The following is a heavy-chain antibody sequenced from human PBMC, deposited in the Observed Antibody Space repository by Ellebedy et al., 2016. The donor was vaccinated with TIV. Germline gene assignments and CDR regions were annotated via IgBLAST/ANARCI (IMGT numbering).Heavy chain of an antibody. D-gene: IGHD3-10*01. V-gene: IGHV1-18*01. CDR3: ARDRGYGSGSPIDN. CDR2: TSAYTGNT. CDR1: GYTFTSYG. Sequence: AASVKVSCKASGYTFTSYGISWVRQAPGHGLELMGWTSAYTGNTNYTHKLHGRVTMATDTSTTTAYMELRSLRSDDTAVYYCARDRGYGSGSPIDNWGQGTLVTVSS. J-gene: IGHJ4*02.